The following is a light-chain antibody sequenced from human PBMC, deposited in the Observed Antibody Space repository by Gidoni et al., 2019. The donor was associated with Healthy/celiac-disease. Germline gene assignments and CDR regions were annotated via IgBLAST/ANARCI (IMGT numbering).Light chain of an antibody. Sequence: EIVLTQSPVTLSLSPGERATLSCRARQSVSSSYLAWYQQKPGQAPRLLIYGASSRATGIPDRFSGSGSGTDFTLTISRLEPEDFAVYYCQQYGSSPVTFGQGTKVEIK. CDR1: QSVSSSY. V-gene: IGKV3-20*01. CDR3: QQYGSSPVT. J-gene: IGKJ1*01. CDR2: GAS.